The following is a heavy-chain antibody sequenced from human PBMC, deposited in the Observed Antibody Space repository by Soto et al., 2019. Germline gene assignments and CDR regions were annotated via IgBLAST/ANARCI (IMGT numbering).Heavy chain of an antibody. CDR2: SDFSGRLT. V-gene: IGHV3-23*01. CDR1: GFTSS. J-gene: IGHJ4*02. CDR3: ANKLVGQWLDPGGY. Sequence: GGSLRLSCAASGFTSSMTWVRQAPGKGLEWVSASDFSGRLTYYADSVKGRFTIFRDTSVNTLFLQMNSLRTEDTAVYYCANKLVGQWLDPGGYCGPGTPVTVSS. D-gene: IGHD6-19*01.